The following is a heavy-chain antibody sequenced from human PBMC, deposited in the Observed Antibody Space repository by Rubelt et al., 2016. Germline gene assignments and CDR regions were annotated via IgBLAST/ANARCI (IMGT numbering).Heavy chain of an antibody. Sequence: EVQLVESGGGLVQPGGSLRLSCAASGFTFSSYSMNWVRQAPGKGLEWVSYISSSSSTIYYADSVKGRFTISRDNAENSLYLQMNSLTAEDTAVYYCARDLGPGTTTSYFYYYGMDVWGQVTTVTVSS. CDR3: ARDLGPGTTTSYFYYYGMDV. CDR2: ISSSSSTI. D-gene: IGHD1-7*01. J-gene: IGHJ6*02. V-gene: IGHV3-48*01. CDR1: GFTFSSYS.